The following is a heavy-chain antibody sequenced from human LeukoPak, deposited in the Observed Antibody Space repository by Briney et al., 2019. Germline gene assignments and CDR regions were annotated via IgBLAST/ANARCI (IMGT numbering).Heavy chain of an antibody. CDR1: GGSISSSSYY. Sequence: PSETLSLTRTVSGGSISSSSYYWGWIRQPPGKGLEWIGSIYYSGSTYYNPSLKSRVTISVDTSKNQFSLKLSSVTAVDTAVYYCARDRANARSWYWFDPWGQGTLVTVSS. CDR2: IYYSGST. J-gene: IGHJ5*02. D-gene: IGHD2-8*02. CDR3: ARDRANARSWYWFDP. V-gene: IGHV4-39*07.